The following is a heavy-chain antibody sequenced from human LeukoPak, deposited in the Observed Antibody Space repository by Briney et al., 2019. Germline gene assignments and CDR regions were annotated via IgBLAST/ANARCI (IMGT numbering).Heavy chain of an antibody. CDR2: IYSGGST. J-gene: IGHJ4*02. V-gene: IGHV3-66*01. D-gene: IGHD3-22*01. CDR1: GFTVSSNY. Sequence: GGSLRLSCAASGFTVSSNYMSWVRQAPGKGLEWVSVIYSGGSTYYADSVKGRFTISRDNSKNTLYLQMNSLRAEDTAVYYCARDGSPHYYDSSGYYPFDYWGQGTLVTVSS. CDR3: ARDGSPHYYDSSGYYPFDY.